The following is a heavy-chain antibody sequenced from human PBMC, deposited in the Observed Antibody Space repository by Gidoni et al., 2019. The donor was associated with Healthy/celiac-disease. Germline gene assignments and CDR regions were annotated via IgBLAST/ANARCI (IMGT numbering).Heavy chain of an antibody. CDR2: IYPGDSET. V-gene: IGHV5-51*01. CDR3: ARHPHSSSWSDY. CDR1: GYSFTSYW. Sequence: EVQLVQSGAEVKKPGESLKNYCKGYGYSFTSYWIDWVRQMPGTGLEWMGIIYPGDSETRYSPSFQGQVTISADKSISTAYLQWSSLKASDTAMYYCARHPHSSSWSDYWGQGTLVTVSS. J-gene: IGHJ4*02. D-gene: IGHD6-13*01.